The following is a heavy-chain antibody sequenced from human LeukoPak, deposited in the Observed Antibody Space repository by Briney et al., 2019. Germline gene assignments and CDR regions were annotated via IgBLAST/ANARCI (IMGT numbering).Heavy chain of an antibody. V-gene: IGHV3-7*01. Sequence: GGSLRLSCAASGFTFSSYWMSWVRQAPGKGLEWVASIKQDGSEEYYVDSVKGRFTISRDNAKNSLYLQMNSLRAEDTAVYYCARGPARGNCFDYWGQGTLVTVSS. CDR1: GFTFSSYW. CDR3: ARGPARGNCFDY. CDR2: IKQDGSEE. J-gene: IGHJ4*02. D-gene: IGHD2-21*01.